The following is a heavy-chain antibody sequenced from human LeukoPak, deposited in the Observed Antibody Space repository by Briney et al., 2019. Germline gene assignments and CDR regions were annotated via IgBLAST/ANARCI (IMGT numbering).Heavy chain of an antibody. V-gene: IGHV4-34*01. D-gene: IGHD5-24*01. CDR2: INHSGST. CDR1: GGSFSGYY. J-gene: IGHJ3*02. Sequence: SETLSLTCAVYGGSFSGYYWSWIRQPPGKGLEWIGEINHSGSTNYNPSPKSRVTISVDTSKNQFSLKLSSVTAADTAVYYCARARDGYNPDGFDIWGQGTMVTVSS. CDR3: ARARDGYNPDGFDI.